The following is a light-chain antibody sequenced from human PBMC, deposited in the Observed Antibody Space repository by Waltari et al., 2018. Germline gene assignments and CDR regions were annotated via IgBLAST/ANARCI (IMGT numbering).Light chain of an antibody. Sequence: DIVMTQSPDSLAVSLGERATINYKSSHSVLYSSKNKNYLAWYQQKPGQPPKLLIYWASTRESGVPDRFSGSGSGTDFTLTVSSLQAEDVAVYYCLQYYSTPRTFGQGTKVEI. J-gene: IGKJ1*01. CDR3: LQYYSTPRT. V-gene: IGKV4-1*01. CDR1: HSVLYSSKNKNY. CDR2: WAS.